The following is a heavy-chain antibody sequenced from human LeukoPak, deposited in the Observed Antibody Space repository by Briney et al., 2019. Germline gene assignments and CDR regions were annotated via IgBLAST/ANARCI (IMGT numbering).Heavy chain of an antibody. CDR1: GFSLSTSAVG. Sequence: SGPALVNPTQTLTLTCTFSGFSLSTSAVGVGWIRQPPGKALEWLALIYWNDDKRYSPSLKSRLTITKDTSKNQVVLTMTNMDPVDTATYYCAHARYYDFWSGYPPFDYWGQGTLVTVSS. V-gene: IGHV2-5*01. CDR3: AHARYYDFWSGYPPFDY. CDR2: IYWNDDK. D-gene: IGHD3-3*01. J-gene: IGHJ4*02.